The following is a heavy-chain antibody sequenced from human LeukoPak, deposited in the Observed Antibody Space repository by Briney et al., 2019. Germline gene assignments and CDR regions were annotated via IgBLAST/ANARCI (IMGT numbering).Heavy chain of an antibody. D-gene: IGHD1-1*01. CDR2: ISVDSIK. J-gene: IGHJ3*02. CDR1: GXTFSSYA. Sequence: GGSPRLSCAASGXTFSSYALRWVRKAPGKGRDWVSRISVDSIKNYLDCVKGRFTISRDNSKSTLYLQMHSLRAEDTALYYCAKCNLNNCREGFDIWGQGTMVTVSS. CDR3: AKCNLNNCREGFDI. V-gene: IGHV3-23*01.